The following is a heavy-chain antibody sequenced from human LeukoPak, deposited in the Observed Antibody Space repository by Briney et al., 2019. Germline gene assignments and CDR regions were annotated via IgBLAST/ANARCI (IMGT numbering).Heavy chain of an antibody. V-gene: IGHV3-23*01. J-gene: IGHJ4*02. D-gene: IGHD4-17*01. CDR3: ATWGPHDYGDYVLVY. CDR2: ISGSGGST. Sequence: XWVXAISGSGGSTYYADSVKGRFTISRDNSKNTLYLQMNSLRAEDTAVYYCATWGPHDYGDYVLVYWGQGTLVTVSS.